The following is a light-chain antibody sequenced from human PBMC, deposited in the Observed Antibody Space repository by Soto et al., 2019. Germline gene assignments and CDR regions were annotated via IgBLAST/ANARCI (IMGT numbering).Light chain of an antibody. CDR3: QQHQSYWS. CDR1: KSISRW. V-gene: IGKV1-5*01. CDR2: DAC. J-gene: IGKJ1*01. Sequence: NQSPSTLSASVGDRVTITCPASKSISRWLAWYQQKPGKAPRLTIHDACSLQSGVQSRFSGSGSGTEFTLTTSSLQPDDFATYYCQQHQSYWSFGQGTKVDIK.